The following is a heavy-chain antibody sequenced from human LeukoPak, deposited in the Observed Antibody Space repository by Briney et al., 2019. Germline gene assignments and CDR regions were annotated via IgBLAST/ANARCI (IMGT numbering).Heavy chain of an antibody. V-gene: IGHV3-66*03. J-gene: IGHJ4*02. CDR2: IHSSGGT. CDR1: GFTGSNNY. Sequence: GGSLRLSCAASGFTGSNNYMSWVRQAPGKGLEWVSAIHSSGGTYYADSVKGRFTISRDNSKNTLYLQMNSLRAEDTALYYCARGLERSLYYFDYWGQGTLVTVPS. D-gene: IGHD6-13*01. CDR3: ARGLERSLYYFDY.